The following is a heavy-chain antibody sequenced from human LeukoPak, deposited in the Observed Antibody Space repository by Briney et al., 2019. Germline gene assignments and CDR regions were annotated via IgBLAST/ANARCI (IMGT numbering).Heavy chain of an antibody. CDR3: ARDQFRTRGYFDY. D-gene: IGHD3-10*01. Sequence: SETLSLTCTVSGGSISSGSYYWSWIRQPAGKGLEWIGRIYTSGSTNYNPSLKSRVTISVDTSKNQFSLKLSSVTAADTAVYYCARDQFRTRGYFDYWGQGTLVTVSS. CDR2: IYTSGST. V-gene: IGHV4-61*02. J-gene: IGHJ4*02. CDR1: GGSISSGSYY.